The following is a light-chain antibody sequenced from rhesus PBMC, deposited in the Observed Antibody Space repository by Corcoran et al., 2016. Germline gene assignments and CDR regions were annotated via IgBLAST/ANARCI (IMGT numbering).Light chain of an antibody. Sequence: DIQMTQSPSSLSASLGDTVTITCRASQSVTRWLAWYQQRPGKAPTLLIYKASTLQSGVPSRFIGSGSGTHYTFPISSLQSEDVSTYYCHHTYAPPYSFGQGTKVEIK. CDR2: KAS. CDR3: HHTYAPPYS. J-gene: IGKJ2*01. V-gene: IGKV1-22*01. CDR1: QSVTRW.